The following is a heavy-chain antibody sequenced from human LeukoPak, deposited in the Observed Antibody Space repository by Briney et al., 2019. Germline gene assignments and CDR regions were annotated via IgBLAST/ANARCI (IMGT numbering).Heavy chain of an antibody. Sequence: GSLRLSCAASGITVSSNYMSWVRQPPGKGLEWIGYIYYSGSTNYNPSLKSRVTISVDTSKNQFSLKLSSVTAADTAVYYCARDGVLGGLFVWDYWGQGTLVTVSS. CDR3: ARDGVLGGLFVWDY. CDR1: GITVSSNY. CDR2: IYYSGST. J-gene: IGHJ4*02. V-gene: IGHV4-59*02. D-gene: IGHD3-16*01.